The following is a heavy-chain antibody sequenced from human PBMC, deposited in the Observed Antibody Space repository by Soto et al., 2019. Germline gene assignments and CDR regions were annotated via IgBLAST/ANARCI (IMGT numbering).Heavy chain of an antibody. CDR2: ISGSGGST. CDR1: GFTFSSYA. V-gene: IGHV3-23*01. J-gene: IGHJ3*02. Sequence: GGSLRLSCAASGFTFSSYAMSWVRQAPGKGLEWVSAISGSGGSTYYADSVKGRFTISRDNSKNTLYLQMNSLRAEDTAVYYCAKDPGDCRGGSCPNAFDIWGQGTMVTVSS. CDR3: AKDPGDCRGGSCPNAFDI. D-gene: IGHD2-15*01.